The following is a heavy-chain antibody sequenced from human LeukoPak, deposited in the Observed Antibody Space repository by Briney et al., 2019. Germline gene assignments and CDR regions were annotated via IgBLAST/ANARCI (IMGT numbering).Heavy chain of an antibody. D-gene: IGHD2-2*01. Sequence: ASVKVSCKAAGYTLTSYGISWVRQAPGQGLEWMGWISAYNGNTNYAQKLQGRVTMTTDTSTSTAYMELRSLRSDDTAVYYCARDSLVVPAAMVHFDYWGQGTLVTVSS. CDR2: ISAYNGNT. V-gene: IGHV1-18*01. J-gene: IGHJ4*02. CDR3: ARDSLVVPAAMVHFDY. CDR1: GYTLTSYG.